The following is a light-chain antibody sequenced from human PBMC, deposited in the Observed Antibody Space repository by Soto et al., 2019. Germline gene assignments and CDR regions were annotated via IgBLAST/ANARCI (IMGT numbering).Light chain of an antibody. Sequence: EIVMTQSPTTLSVSPGERATLSCWASQSVSSNLAWYQQKPGQGPRLLIYGASTRATGIPARFSGSGSETEFTLTISSLQYEDFAVYYCQQYNSWPRTFGQGTKVDIK. CDR3: QQYNSWPRT. J-gene: IGKJ1*01. CDR2: GAS. CDR1: QSVSSN. V-gene: IGKV3-15*01.